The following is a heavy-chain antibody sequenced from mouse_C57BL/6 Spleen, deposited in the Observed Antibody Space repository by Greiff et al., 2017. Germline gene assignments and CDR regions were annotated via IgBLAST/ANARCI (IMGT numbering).Heavy chain of an antibody. V-gene: IGHV1-53*01. CDR2: INPSNGGT. CDR1: GYTFTSYW. CDR3: ARSDVVLSPAMDY. D-gene: IGHD1-1*02. J-gene: IGHJ4*01. Sequence: VQLQQPGTELVKPGASVKLSCKASGYTFTSYWMHWVKQRPGQGLEWIGNINPSNGGTNYNEKFKSKATLTVDKSSSTAYMQLSSLTSEDSAVYYCARSDVVLSPAMDYWGQGTSVTVSS.